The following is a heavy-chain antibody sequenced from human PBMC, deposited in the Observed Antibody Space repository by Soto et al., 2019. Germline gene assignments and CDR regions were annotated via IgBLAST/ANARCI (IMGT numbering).Heavy chain of an antibody. CDR1: GGSISSGGYS. Sequence: PSETLSLTCAVSGGSISSGGYSWSWIRQPPGKGLEWIGYIYHSGSTCYNPSLKSRVTISVDRSKNQFSLKLSSVTAADTAVYYCAVLGSSSWQNWFDPWGQGTLVTVSS. D-gene: IGHD6-13*01. V-gene: IGHV4-30-2*01. CDR2: IYHSGST. J-gene: IGHJ5*02. CDR3: AVLGSSSWQNWFDP.